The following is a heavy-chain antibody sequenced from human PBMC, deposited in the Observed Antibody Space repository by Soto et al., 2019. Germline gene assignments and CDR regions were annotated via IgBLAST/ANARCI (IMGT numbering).Heavy chain of an antibody. J-gene: IGHJ6*02. CDR2: IYHSGST. Sequence: QLQLQESGSGLVKPSQTLSLTCAVSGGSISSGGYSWSWIRQPPGKGLEWIGYIYHSGSTYYNPSLKSRVTISVDRSKNQFSLKLSSVTAADTAVYYCARGKRGYYGSSGYWYYGMDVWGQGTTVTVSS. CDR1: GGSISSGGYS. D-gene: IGHD3-22*01. V-gene: IGHV4-30-2*01. CDR3: ARGKRGYYGSSGYWYYGMDV.